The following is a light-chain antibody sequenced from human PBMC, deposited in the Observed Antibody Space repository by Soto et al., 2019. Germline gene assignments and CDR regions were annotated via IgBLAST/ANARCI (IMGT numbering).Light chain of an antibody. CDR3: CSFAGTNSFA. CDR1: SSDIGGFNY. J-gene: IGLJ1*01. V-gene: IGLV2-11*01. CDR2: DVT. Sequence: QSALTQPRSVSGSPGQSVTISCTGTSSDIGGFNYVSWYQQHPGKAPKLVIYDVTKRPSGVPDRFSGSKSGNTASLTISGLRAEDEADYYCCSFAGTNSFAFATGTKVTVL.